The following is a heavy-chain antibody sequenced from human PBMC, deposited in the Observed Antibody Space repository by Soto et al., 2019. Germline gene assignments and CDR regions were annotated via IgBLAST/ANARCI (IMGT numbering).Heavy chain of an antibody. V-gene: IGHV3-48*01. D-gene: IGHD1-26*01. J-gene: IGHJ5*02. Sequence: PGGSLRLSCAASGFTFSSYGMSWVRQAPGKGLEWVSYISSSTSTIFYADSVKGRFTTSRDNAKNSLYLQMNSLRAEDTAVYYCARGYTFPFDPWGQGTLVTVSS. CDR1: GFTFSSYG. CDR2: ISSSTSTI. CDR3: ARGYTFPFDP.